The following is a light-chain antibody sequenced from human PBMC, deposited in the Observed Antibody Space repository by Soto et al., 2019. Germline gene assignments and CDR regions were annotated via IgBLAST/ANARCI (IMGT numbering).Light chain of an antibody. CDR3: QQYKSWPRT. V-gene: IGKV3-15*01. CDR1: QSVSSN. CDR2: GAS. Sequence: EIVMTQSPATLSVSPGERATLSCRASQSVSSNLAWYQQKPGQAPRLLIYGASTRATGIPASFSGSGSGTEFTLTISGLQSVDFAVYYCQQYKSWPRTFGQGTKVEIK. J-gene: IGKJ1*01.